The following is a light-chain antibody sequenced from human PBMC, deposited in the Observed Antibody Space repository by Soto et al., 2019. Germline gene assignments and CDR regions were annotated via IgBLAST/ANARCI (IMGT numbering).Light chain of an antibody. CDR2: DDS. Sequence: QSALTQPASVSGSPGQSVTISCAGTSSEVGGYNFVSWYQQHPGKAPQHMNYDDSSRPSGVSNRFSGSKSGNTASLTIFLLQAEDEADYYCSSYTSSYTYVFGTGTKVTVL. CDR3: SSYTSSYTYV. J-gene: IGLJ1*01. CDR1: SSEVGGYNF. V-gene: IGLV2-14*03.